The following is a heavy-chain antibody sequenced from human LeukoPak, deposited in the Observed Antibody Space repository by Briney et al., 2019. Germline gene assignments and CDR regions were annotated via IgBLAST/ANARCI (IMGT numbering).Heavy chain of an antibody. CDR1: GGSISSYY. J-gene: IGHJ3*02. V-gene: IGHV4-59*01. CDR2: IYTSGST. Sequence: SETLSLTCTVSGGSISSYYWSWIRQPPGKGLEWIGYIYTSGSTNYNPSLKSRVTISVDTSKNQFSLKLGSVTAADTAVYYCARDRAGHDAFDIWGQGTMVTVSS. CDR3: ARDRAGHDAFDI. D-gene: IGHD3-10*01.